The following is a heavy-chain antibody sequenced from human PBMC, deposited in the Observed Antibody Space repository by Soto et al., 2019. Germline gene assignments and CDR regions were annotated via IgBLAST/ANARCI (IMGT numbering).Heavy chain of an antibody. CDR3: ARALLHYDFWSGYSAYFYSGMDV. D-gene: IGHD3-3*01. CDR2: ISDSGGTV. Sequence: GGSLRLSCAASGFTFSSYEMNWVRQAPGQGLEWVSYISDSGGTVYYADSVKGRFTVSRDNAQNSVYLQMNSLRTEDTAVYYCARALLHYDFWSGYSAYFYSGMDVWGPGTMVTVSS. CDR1: GFTFSSYE. J-gene: IGHJ6*02. V-gene: IGHV3-48*03.